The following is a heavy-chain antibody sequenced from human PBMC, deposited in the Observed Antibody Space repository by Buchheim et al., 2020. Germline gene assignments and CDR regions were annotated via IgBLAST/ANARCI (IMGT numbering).Heavy chain of an antibody. CDR1: GASISSGGYS. J-gene: IGHJ4*02. D-gene: IGHD6-19*01. Sequence: QVQLQESGSGLVKPSQTLSLTCAVSGASISSGGYSWSWIRQPPGKGLEWIGYFYYSGGTSYNPSLRRRVTISLDRSKNQFSLNLNSVTAADTAVYFCASGSGWSYGVFDSWGQGT. V-gene: IGHV4-30-2*01. CDR3: ASGSGWSYGVFDS. CDR2: FYYSGGT.